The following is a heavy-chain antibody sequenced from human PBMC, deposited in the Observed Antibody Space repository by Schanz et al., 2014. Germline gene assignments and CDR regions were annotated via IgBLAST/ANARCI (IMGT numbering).Heavy chain of an antibody. Sequence: EVQLLESGGGLIQPGGSLRLSCAASGFTFRGYAMSWVRQAPGKGLEWVAAMNESHSNIYYADSVRGRFTISRGNSKNTLLLQRNYLRAEGTAVYYGARDQGYSTSWHVFDLWGQGTLVTVSS. CDR2: MNESHSNI. CDR1: GFTFRGYA. J-gene: IGHJ4*02. V-gene: IGHV3-23*01. D-gene: IGHD6-13*01. CDR3: ARDQGYSTSWHVFDL.